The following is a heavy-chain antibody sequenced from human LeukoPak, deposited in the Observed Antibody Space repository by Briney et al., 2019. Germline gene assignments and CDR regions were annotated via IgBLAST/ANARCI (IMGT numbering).Heavy chain of an antibody. CDR3: AIQYYDFWSGYYEVFDI. CDR1: GFTFSSYW. J-gene: IGHJ3*02. Sequence: GGSLRLSSGAPGFTFSSYWMSSVRQAPGKGLEWVANIKQDASEKYYVDSVRGRFTISRVNAKNSLYLQMNSLRAEDTAVYYCAIQYYDFWSGYYEVFDIWGQGTMVTVSS. D-gene: IGHD3-3*01. V-gene: IGHV3-7*01. CDR2: IKQDASEK.